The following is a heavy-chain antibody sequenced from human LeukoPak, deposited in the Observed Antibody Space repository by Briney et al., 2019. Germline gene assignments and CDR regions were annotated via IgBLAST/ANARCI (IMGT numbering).Heavy chain of an antibody. CDR1: GFTFSSYG. Sequence: GGSLRLSCAASGFTFSSYGMHWVRQAPGKGLEWVAVISYDGSNKYYADSVKGRFTISRDNSKNTLYLQMNSLRAEDTAVYYCAKDGSATTDPIRNFYYYYGMDVWGQGTTVTVSS. V-gene: IGHV3-30*18. CDR2: ISYDGSNK. J-gene: IGHJ6*02. CDR3: AKDGSATTDPIRNFYYYYGMDV. D-gene: IGHD4-17*01.